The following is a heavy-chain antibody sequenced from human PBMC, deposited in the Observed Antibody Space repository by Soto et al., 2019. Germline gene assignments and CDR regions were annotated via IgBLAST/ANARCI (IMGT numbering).Heavy chain of an antibody. CDR3: TRGPTHGAFDI. CDR2: ITIDGSRK. V-gene: IGHV3-30*03. CDR1: GFGLSTSD. J-gene: IGHJ3*02. Sequence: QVQLEESGEGLVQPGGSLRLSCVASGFGLSTSDMHGVGQAPGRGLEGVAHITIDGSRKYYADSVKGRFTVSRENSKNTVYLQINSLRPDETALYYCTRGPTHGAFDIWGQGTMVTVSS.